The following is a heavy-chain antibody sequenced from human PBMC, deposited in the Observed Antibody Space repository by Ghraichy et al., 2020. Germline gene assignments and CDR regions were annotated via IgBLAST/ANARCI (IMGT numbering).Heavy chain of an antibody. Sequence: GGSLRLSCAASGFTFSSYSMNWVRQAPGKGLEWVSSISSSSSYIYYADSVKGRFTISRDNAKNSLYLQMNSLRAEDTAVYYCARVLSGSHAFDIWGQGTMVTVSS. CDR2: ISSSSSYI. CDR1: GFTFSSYS. J-gene: IGHJ3*02. D-gene: IGHD3-10*01. V-gene: IGHV3-21*01. CDR3: ARVLSGSHAFDI.